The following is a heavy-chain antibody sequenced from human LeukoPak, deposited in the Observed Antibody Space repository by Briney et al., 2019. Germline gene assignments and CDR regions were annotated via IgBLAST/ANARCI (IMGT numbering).Heavy chain of an antibody. CDR1: GDSISSGDYY. D-gene: IGHD1-26*01. V-gene: IGHV4-61*02. CDR3: ARDLSGSPSTNDY. J-gene: IGHJ4*02. CDR2: ISSSGST. Sequence: SETLSLTCTVSGDSISSGDYYWSWIRQPAGKGLEWIGRISSSGSTNYDPSLKSRVTISVDTSKNQFSLKLSSVTAADTAVYYCARDLSGSPSTNDYWGQGTLVTVSS.